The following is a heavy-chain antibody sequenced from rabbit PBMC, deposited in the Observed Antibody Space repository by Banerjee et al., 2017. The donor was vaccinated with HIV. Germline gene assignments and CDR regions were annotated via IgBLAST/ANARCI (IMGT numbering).Heavy chain of an antibody. CDR3: ARADIVIVVDDPYYLNL. CDR2: IDPVFSGT. CDR1: GFDFSTCG. J-gene: IGHJ4*01. V-gene: IGHV1S47*01. Sequence: QEQLVESGGGLVQPGGSLKLSCKASGFDFSTCGVSWVRQAPGKGLEWIGYIDPVFSGTYYATWVNGRFTISSDNAQNTVDLQMNSLTAADTATYFCARADIVIVVDDPYYLNLWGQGTLVTVS. D-gene: IGHD1-1*01.